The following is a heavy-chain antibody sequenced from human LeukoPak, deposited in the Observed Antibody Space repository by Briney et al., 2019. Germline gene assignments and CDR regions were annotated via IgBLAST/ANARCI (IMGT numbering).Heavy chain of an antibody. D-gene: IGHD3-3*01. V-gene: IGHV1-2*04. CDR2: INPNSGGT. CDR1: GYTFTGYY. Sequence: GASVKVSCKASGYTFTGYYMHWVRQAPGQGLKWMGWINPNSGGTNYAQKFQGWVTMTRDTSISTAYMELSRLRSDDPAVYYCARHQAADFWSGQDYWGQGTLVTVSS. CDR3: ARHQAADFWSGQDY. J-gene: IGHJ4*02.